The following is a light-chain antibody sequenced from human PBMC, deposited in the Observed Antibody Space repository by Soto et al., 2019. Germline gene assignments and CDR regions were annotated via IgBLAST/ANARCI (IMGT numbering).Light chain of an antibody. CDR2: GAY. CDR1: QSVHSN. V-gene: IGKV3-15*01. Sequence: EIVMTQSPATLSLSPGETATLSCRASQSVHSNLAWFQQHPGQAPRLLIYGAYSRATGIPVRFSGSGSGTEFTLTISSLQPEDFAVYYCQQYTDWPWGTFGGGTKVGIK. CDR3: QQYTDWPWGT. J-gene: IGKJ4*01.